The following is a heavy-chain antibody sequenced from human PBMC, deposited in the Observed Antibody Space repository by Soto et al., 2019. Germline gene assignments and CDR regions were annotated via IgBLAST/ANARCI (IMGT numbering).Heavy chain of an antibody. D-gene: IGHD5-18*01. J-gene: IGHJ4*02. Sequence: EVQLVESGGGLVKPGGSLRLSCSASGFTFSDYSMNWVRQAPGKGLEWVSSITSSSSYIYYADSVKGRFTISRDNAKNSLYLQMNRLRGEDTAVYYCTRDCGTAMLTAVDYWGQGTRVTVS. CDR3: TRDCGTAMLTAVDY. CDR2: ITSSSSYI. CDR1: GFTFSDYS. V-gene: IGHV3-21*01.